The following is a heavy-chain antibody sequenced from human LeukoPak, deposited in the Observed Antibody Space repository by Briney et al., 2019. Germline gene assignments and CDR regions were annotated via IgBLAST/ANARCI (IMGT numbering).Heavy chain of an antibody. Sequence: SDSLSLTCTVSRASISGYYPSWIRQPPGKGLEWIGYIYYSGSTNYNPSLKSRVTISVDTSKNQFSLKLSSVTAADTAVYYCARAGSWYSHGMDVWGQGTTVTVSS. CDR3: ARAGSWYSHGMDV. V-gene: IGHV4-59*01. J-gene: IGHJ6*02. D-gene: IGHD6-13*01. CDR1: RASISGYY. CDR2: IYYSGST.